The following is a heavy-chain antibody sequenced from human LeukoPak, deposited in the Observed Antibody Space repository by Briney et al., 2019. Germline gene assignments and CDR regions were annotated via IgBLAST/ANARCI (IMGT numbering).Heavy chain of an antibody. CDR3: ARQHGPHDAFDI. Sequence: SETLSLTCTVSGVSISSYYWSWIRQPPGKGLEWIGYIYYSGSTNYNPSLKSRVTISVDTSKNQFSLKLSSVTAADTAVYYCARQHGPHDAFDIWGQGTMVTVSS. J-gene: IGHJ3*02. V-gene: IGHV4-59*08. D-gene: IGHD5-24*01. CDR1: GVSISSYY. CDR2: IYYSGST.